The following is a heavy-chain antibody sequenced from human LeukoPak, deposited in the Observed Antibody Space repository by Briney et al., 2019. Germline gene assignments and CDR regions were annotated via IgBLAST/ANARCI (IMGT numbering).Heavy chain of an antibody. Sequence: SETLSLTCTVSGGSISSGDYYWRWLRHPPGKGLEWIGYIYYSGSTYYNPPLKSRVTISVDTSKNQFSLKLSSVTAADTAVYYCARVSGPVAFDPWGQGTLVTVSS. D-gene: IGHD2-15*01. V-gene: IGHV4-30-4*01. CDR3: ARVSGPVAFDP. CDR1: GGSISSGDYY. CDR2: IYYSGST. J-gene: IGHJ5*02.